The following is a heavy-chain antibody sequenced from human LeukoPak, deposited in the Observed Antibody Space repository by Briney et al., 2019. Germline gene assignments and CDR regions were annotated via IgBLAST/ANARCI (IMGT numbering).Heavy chain of an antibody. V-gene: IGHV1-58*01. CDR1: GFTFRTSA. Sequence: ASVKVSCKASGFTFRTSAVQWVRQARGQRLEWIGWIVLGSGNTDYAQKFQERVTISRDMSTSTAYMELSSLRSEATAVYYCAAQVNYHDSTVWDPWGQGTLVTVSS. CDR3: AAQVNYHDSTVWDP. CDR2: IVLGSGNT. D-gene: IGHD3-22*01. J-gene: IGHJ5*02.